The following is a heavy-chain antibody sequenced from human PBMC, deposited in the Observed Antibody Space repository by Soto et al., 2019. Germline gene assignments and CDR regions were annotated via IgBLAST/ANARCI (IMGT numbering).Heavy chain of an antibody. Sequence: SETLSLTCTFSGCSISSSSYYWGWIRQPPGKGLEWIGSIYYSGSTYYNPSLKSRVTISVDTSKNQFSLKLSSVTAADTAVYYCARTFYNWFDPWGQGTLVTVSS. CDR1: GCSISSSSYY. CDR2: IYYSGST. V-gene: IGHV4-39*01. CDR3: ARTFYNWFDP. J-gene: IGHJ5*02.